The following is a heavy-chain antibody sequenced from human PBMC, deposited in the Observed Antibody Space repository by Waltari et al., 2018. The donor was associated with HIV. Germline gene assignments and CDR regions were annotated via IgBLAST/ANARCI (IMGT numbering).Heavy chain of an antibody. J-gene: IGHJ2*01. V-gene: IGHV5-51*01. Sequence: EVQLVQSGAEVKKPGESLKISCKGSGYSFTSYWIGWVRQMPGEGLEWRGIIYPGDSETRYRPSFQGQVTISADKSISTAYLQWSSLKASDTAMYYCARRAARAGGTNWYFDLWGRGTLVTVSS. CDR3: ARRAARAGGTNWYFDL. D-gene: IGHD3-16*01. CDR2: IYPGDSET. CDR1: GYSFTSYW.